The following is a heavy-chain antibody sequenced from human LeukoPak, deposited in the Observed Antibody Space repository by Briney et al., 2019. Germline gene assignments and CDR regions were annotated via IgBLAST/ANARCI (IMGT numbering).Heavy chain of an antibody. Sequence: SETPSLTCAVSGYSISSGYYWGWIRQPPGKGLEWIGSIYHSGSTYYNPSLKSRVTISVDTSKNQFSLKLSSVTAADTAVYYCASTVVVVPAASPGVHYYYMDVWGKGTTVTVSS. J-gene: IGHJ6*03. V-gene: IGHV4-38-2*01. D-gene: IGHD2-2*01. CDR3: ASTVVVVPAASPGVHYYYMDV. CDR1: GYSISSGYY. CDR2: IYHSGST.